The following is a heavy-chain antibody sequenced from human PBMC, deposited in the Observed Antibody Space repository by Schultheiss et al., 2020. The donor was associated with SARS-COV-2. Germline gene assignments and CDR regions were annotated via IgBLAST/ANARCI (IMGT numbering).Heavy chain of an antibody. CDR2: IYHSGST. CDR3: ARDIVVPAAGYGMDV. CDR1: GGSISSGDYY. Sequence: SQTLSLTCTVSGGSISSGDYYWSWIRQPPGKGLEWIGSIYHSGSTYYNPSLKSRVTISVDTSKNQFSLKLSSVTAADTAVYYCARDIVVPAAGYGMDVWGQGTTVTVSS. V-gene: IGHV4-39*07. D-gene: IGHD2-2*01. J-gene: IGHJ6*02.